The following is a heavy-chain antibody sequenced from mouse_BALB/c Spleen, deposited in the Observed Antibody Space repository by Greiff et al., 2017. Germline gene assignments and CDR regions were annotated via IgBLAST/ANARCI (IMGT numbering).Heavy chain of an antibody. D-gene: IGHD1-1*02. Sequence: EVQVVESGGGLVQPGGSRKLSCAASGFTFSSFGMHWVRQAPEKGLEWVAYISSGSSTIYYADTVKGRFTISRDNPKNTLFLQMTSLRSEDTAMYYCARSLWSDWYFDVWGAGTTVTVSS. J-gene: IGHJ1*01. CDR1: GFTFSSFG. V-gene: IGHV5-17*02. CDR2: ISSGSSTI. CDR3: ARSLWSDWYFDV.